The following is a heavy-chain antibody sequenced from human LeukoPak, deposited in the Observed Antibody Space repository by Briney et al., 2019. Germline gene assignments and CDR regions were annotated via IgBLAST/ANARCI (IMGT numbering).Heavy chain of an antibody. CDR1: GFTFSSYA. D-gene: IGHD3-10*01. J-gene: IGHJ1*01. CDR2: ISGSGGST. CDR3: AKGSGDYYYGSGSYLRRSTKSGYFQH. Sequence: KPGGSLRLSCAASGFTFSSYAMSWVRQAPGKGLEWVSAISGSGGSTYYADSVKGRFTISRDNSKNTLYLQMNSLRAEDTAVYYCAKGSGDYYYGSGSYLRRSTKSGYFQHWGQGTLVTVSS. V-gene: IGHV3-23*01.